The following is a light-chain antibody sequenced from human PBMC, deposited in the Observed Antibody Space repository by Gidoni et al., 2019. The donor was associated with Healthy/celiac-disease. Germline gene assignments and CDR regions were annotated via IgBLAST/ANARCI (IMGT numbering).Light chain of an antibody. CDR2: KAS. J-gene: IGKJ3*01. Sequence: DIQMTQSPSTLSASVGDRVTITCRASQSISSWLAWYQQKPGKAPKLLIYKASSLESGVPSRFSGSESGTEFTLTISSLQPDDFATYYCQQYNSFTFXPXTKVDIK. CDR3: QQYNSFT. CDR1: QSISSW. V-gene: IGKV1-5*03.